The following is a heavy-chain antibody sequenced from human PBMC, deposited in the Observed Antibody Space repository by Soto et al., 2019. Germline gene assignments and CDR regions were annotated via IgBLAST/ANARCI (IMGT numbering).Heavy chain of an antibody. CDR1: GFSLSNPTMG. CDR3: ARIRRSGGHMVYFYYYGMDV. D-gene: IGHD2-15*01. CDR2: ISSSDEK. J-gene: IGHJ6*02. Sequence: QVTLKESGPVVVKPTETLTLTCTVSGFSLSNPTMGVTWIRQPPGKALEWLGHISSSDEKSYNTSLRNRLTFSKDTSKSQVVLTLTSVDPVDTATYYWARIRRSGGHMVYFYYYGMDVWGQGTTVTVSS. V-gene: IGHV2-26*01.